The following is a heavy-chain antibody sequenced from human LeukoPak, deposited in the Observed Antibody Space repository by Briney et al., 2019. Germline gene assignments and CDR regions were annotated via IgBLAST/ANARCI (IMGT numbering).Heavy chain of an antibody. J-gene: IGHJ4*02. V-gene: IGHV3-7*03. Sequence: PGGSLRLSCAASGFTFSSYWMSWVRQAPGKGLEWVANIKQGGSEIYYVDSVKGRFTISRDDAKNSVHLQMNSLRAEDTAVYYCARKSRSSWPYYFDYWGQGTLVTVSS. CDR2: IKQGGSEI. CDR1: GFTFSSYW. CDR3: ARKSRSSWPYYFDY. D-gene: IGHD6-13*01.